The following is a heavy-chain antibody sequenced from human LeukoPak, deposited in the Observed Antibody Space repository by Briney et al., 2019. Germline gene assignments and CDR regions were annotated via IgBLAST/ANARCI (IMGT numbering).Heavy chain of an antibody. CDR2: IYSDNT. V-gene: IGHV3-53*01. D-gene: IGHD5-12*01. J-gene: IGHJ4*02. CDR1: GFTVSSNS. Sequence: PGGSLRLSCTVSGFTVSSNSMSWVRQAPGKGLERVSFIYSDNTHYSDSVKGRFTISRDNSKNTLYLQMNSLRAEDTAVYYCANTVATITPPLDYWGQGTLVTVSS. CDR3: ANTVATITPPLDY.